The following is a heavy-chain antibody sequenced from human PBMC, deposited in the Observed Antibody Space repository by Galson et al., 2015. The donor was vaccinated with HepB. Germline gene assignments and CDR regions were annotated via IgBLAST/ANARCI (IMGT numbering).Heavy chain of an antibody. V-gene: IGHV3-23*01. CDR2: ISGSGGNT. CDR1: GSTFRSYA. Sequence: SLRLSCAASGSTFRSYAMPWVRQAPGRGLDWVSSISGSGGNTYYTASVKGRFTISRDNSKNTLFLQMKSLRVEDTAVYFCAKEGRNGYFGVYGGFDVWGLGALVSVSS. J-gene: IGHJ3*01. D-gene: IGHD3-22*01. CDR3: AKEGRNGYFGVYGGFDV.